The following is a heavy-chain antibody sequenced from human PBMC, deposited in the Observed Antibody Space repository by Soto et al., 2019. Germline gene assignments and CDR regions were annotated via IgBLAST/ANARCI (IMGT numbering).Heavy chain of an antibody. V-gene: IGHV4-34*01. CDR2: INHSGST. D-gene: IGHD3-10*01. CDR3: ARDPNYYGSGSCRYYYYYYGRDV. J-gene: IGHJ6*02. Sequence: SETLSLTCAVYGGSFSGYYWSWIRQPPGKGLEWIGEINHSGSTNYNPSLKSRVTISVDTSKNQFSLKLSSVTAADTAVYYCARDPNYYGSGSCRYYYYYYGRDVWGQGTTVTVSS. CDR1: GGSFSGYY.